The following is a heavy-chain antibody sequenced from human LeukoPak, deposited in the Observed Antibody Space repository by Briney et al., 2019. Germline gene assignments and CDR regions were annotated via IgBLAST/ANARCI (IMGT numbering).Heavy chain of an antibody. Sequence: ASVKVSCKASGYTFTSYGISWVRQAPGQGLEWMGWINTNTGNPTYAQGFTGRFVFSLDTSVSTAYLQISSLKAEDTAVYYCARGVEAGLNIVATNLGYYYYGMDVWGQGTSVTVSS. CDR2: INTNTGNP. V-gene: IGHV7-4-1*02. CDR1: GYTFTSYG. D-gene: IGHD5-12*01. CDR3: ARGVEAGLNIVATNLGYYYYGMDV. J-gene: IGHJ6*02.